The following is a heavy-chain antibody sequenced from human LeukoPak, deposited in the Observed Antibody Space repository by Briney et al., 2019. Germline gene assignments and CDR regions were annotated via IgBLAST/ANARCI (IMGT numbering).Heavy chain of an antibody. V-gene: IGHV4-59*01. CDR2: ISYTGST. CDR3: ARDDYRGVTNFDP. Sequence: PSETLSLTCTVSGGSISPYFWSWIRQPPGKGREWIGYISYTGSTNYNPSLKSRVAISVDTSKNQFSLQLTSVTAADTAVYYCARDDYRGVTNFDPWGQGTLVTVSS. D-gene: IGHD3-10*01. J-gene: IGHJ5*02. CDR1: GGSISPYF.